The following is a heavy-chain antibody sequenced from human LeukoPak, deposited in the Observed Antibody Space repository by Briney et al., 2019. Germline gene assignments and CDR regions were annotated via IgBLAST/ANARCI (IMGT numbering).Heavy chain of an antibody. D-gene: IGHD7-27*01. J-gene: IGHJ5*02. CDR1: GVSITTYY. CDR3: ARHYSITGGRLSGYWLDP. V-gene: IGHV4-59*08. CDR2: IYYTGST. Sequence: SETLSLTCTVSGVSITTYYWSWIRQPPGKGLEWIAYIYYTGSTNYNPSLKSRVTISVDTSKNQVSLKLSSVTAADTAVYYCARHYSITGGRLSGYWLDPWGQGTLVTVSS.